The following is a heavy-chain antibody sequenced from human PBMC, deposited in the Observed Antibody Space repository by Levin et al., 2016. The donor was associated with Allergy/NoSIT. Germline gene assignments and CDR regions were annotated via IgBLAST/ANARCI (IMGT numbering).Heavy chain of an antibody. Sequence: GESLKISCAASGFTLTDSGIHWVRQAPGKGLEWVAVIWYDGTIKYYADSVQGRFTLSRDNSKNTVYLQMSSLRGDDTAVYYCARPQDDSDGYLAGMDVWGQGTTVTVSS. CDR2: IWYDGTIK. CDR1: GFTLTDSG. CDR3: ARPQDDSDGYLAGMDV. D-gene: IGHD3-22*01. V-gene: IGHV3-33*01. J-gene: IGHJ6*02.